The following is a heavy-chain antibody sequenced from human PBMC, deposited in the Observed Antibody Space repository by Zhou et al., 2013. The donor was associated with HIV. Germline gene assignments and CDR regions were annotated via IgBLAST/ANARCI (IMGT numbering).Heavy chain of an antibody. V-gene: IGHV1-69*05. D-gene: IGHD2-21*02. CDR1: GGTFTSYA. J-gene: IGHJ4*02. CDR2: IIARFNRP. CDR3: AREVVTAVTAPGDF. Sequence: QVQLVQSGAEVKKPGSSVKVSCKASGGTFTSYAISWMRQAPGQGLEWMGGIIARFNRPHYAQKFQGRVTISTDKSTSTVHMEMTSLRSDDTAVYYCAREVVTAVTAPGDFWGQGTLVTVS.